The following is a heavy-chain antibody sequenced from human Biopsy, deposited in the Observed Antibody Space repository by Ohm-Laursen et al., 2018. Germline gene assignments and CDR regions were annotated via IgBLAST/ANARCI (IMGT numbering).Heavy chain of an antibody. V-gene: IGHV4-34*01. Sequence: GTLSLTCAVYSGSFSSNYWTWIRQPPGKGLEWIGEVHHDGRANYNPSLKSRVTISGDMSKKQFSLKLSGVTAADTAVYYCARFIVPSLHCSNGVCPIRWFDPWGQGTLVTVFS. D-gene: IGHD2-2*01. J-gene: IGHJ5*02. CDR3: ARFIVPSLHCSNGVCPIRWFDP. CDR2: VHHDGRA. CDR1: SGSFSSNY.